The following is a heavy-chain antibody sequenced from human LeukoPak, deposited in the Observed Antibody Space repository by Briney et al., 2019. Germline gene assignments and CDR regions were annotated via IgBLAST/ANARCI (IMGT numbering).Heavy chain of an antibody. CDR2: IIPIFGTA. V-gene: IGHV1-69*01. D-gene: IGHD6-19*01. CDR1: GGTFSSYA. J-gene: IGHJ1*01. CDR3: AREGHYGQWLVFEYFQH. Sequence: VASVKVSCKASGGTFSSYAISWVRQAPGQGLEWMGGIIPIFGTANYAQKFQGRVTITADESTSAAYMELSSLRSEDTAVYYCAREGHYGQWLVFEYFQHWGQGTLVTVSS.